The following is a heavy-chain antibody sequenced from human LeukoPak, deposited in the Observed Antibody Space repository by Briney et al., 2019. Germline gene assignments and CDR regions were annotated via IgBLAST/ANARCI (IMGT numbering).Heavy chain of an antibody. D-gene: IGHD2-2*01. J-gene: IGHJ5*02. V-gene: IGHV4-59*01. CDR1: GGSISSYY. CDR2: IYYSGRT. CDR3: ARVRGYCSSTSCSQGWFDP. Sequence: SETLSLTCTVSGGSISSYYWSWIRQPPGKGMEWIGYIYYSGRTNYNPSLKSRVTISVDTSKNQFSLKLSSVTAADTAVYYCARVRGYCSSTSCSQGWFDPWGQGTLVTVSS.